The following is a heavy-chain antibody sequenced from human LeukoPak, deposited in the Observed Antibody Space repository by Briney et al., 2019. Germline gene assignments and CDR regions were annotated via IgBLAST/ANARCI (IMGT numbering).Heavy chain of an antibody. D-gene: IGHD2-21*01. Sequence: GGSLRLSCAASGFTFSSYGMHWVRQAPGKGLEWVAVIWYDGSNKYYADSVKGRFTISRDNSKNTLYLQMNSLRAEDTAVYYCARDEVYCGGDCFGYWGQGPLVTVSS. J-gene: IGHJ4*02. CDR2: IWYDGSNK. V-gene: IGHV3-33*01. CDR1: GFTFSSYG. CDR3: ARDEVYCGGDCFGY.